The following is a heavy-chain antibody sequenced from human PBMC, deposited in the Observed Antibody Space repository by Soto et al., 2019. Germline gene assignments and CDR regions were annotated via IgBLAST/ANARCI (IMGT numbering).Heavy chain of an antibody. CDR3: ARRMITFGGVIVIGTDY. V-gene: IGHV4-39*01. CDR1: GGSISSSSYY. D-gene: IGHD3-16*02. CDR2: IYYSGST. Sequence: SETLSLTCTVSGGSISSSSYYWGWIRQPPGKGLEWIGSIYYSGSTYYNPSLKSRVTISVDTSKNQFSLKLSSVTAADTAVYYCARRMITFGGVIVIGTDYWGQGTLVTVSS. J-gene: IGHJ4*02.